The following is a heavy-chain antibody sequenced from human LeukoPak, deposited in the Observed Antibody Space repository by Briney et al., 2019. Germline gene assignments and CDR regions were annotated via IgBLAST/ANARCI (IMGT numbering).Heavy chain of an antibody. CDR3: ARGAGRQQLEQNY. Sequence: GGSLRLSCVASGFTFSIYWMIWVRQAPGRAPEGLAIIKEDGSVIWDVESVRGRFTISRDNAKNSLYLQMNSLRVEDTAVYYCARGAGRQQLEQNYWGQGNLVTVSS. CDR2: IKEDGSVI. D-gene: IGHD6-13*01. J-gene: IGHJ4*02. CDR1: GFTFSIYW. V-gene: IGHV3-7*01.